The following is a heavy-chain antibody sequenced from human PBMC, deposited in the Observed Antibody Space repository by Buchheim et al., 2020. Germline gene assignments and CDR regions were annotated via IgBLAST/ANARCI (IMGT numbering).Heavy chain of an antibody. CDR1: GFTFSTYA. Sequence: EVQLVESGGGLVQRGGCLRLSCAASGFTFSTYAMNWVRQAPGKGLEWVSYINGGSTGIYYADSVKGRFTISRDNAKKSLYLQMNSLRAEDTAVYYCARYSSTSEDWFDPWGQGTL. CDR3: ARYSSTSEDWFDP. J-gene: IGHJ5*02. D-gene: IGHD6-19*01. CDR2: INGGSTGI. V-gene: IGHV3-48*01.